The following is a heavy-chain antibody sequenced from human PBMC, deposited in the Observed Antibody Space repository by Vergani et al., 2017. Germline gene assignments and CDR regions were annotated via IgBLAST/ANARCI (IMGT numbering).Heavy chain of an antibody. CDR2: ISSDGSNK. CDR3: ARGDRDAGAFDI. D-gene: IGHD2-21*02. Sequence: QVQLVESGGGVVQPGRSLRLSCAASGFTFSSYAMHWVRQAPGKGLEWVAVISSDGSNKYYADSVRGRFTISRDNSKNTLYLQMNSLRAEDTAVYYCARGDRDAGAFDIWGQGTMVTVSS. J-gene: IGHJ3*02. V-gene: IGHV3-30-3*01. CDR1: GFTFSSYA.